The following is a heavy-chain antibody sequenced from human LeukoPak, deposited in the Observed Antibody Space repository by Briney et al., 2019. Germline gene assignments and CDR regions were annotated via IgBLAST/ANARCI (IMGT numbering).Heavy chain of an antibody. CDR2: IFGGGSK. J-gene: IGHJ4*02. D-gene: IGHD3-22*01. CDR3: AKNLDYYDHSGLFDY. CDR1: GFTVSNNY. Sequence: PGRSLRLSCAASGFTVSNNYMSWVRQAPGKGLEWVSVIFGGGSKYYADSVKGRFTISRDNSKNTLYLQMTSLRAEDTAVYYCAKNLDYYDHSGLFDYWGQGTLVTVSS. V-gene: IGHV3-66*01.